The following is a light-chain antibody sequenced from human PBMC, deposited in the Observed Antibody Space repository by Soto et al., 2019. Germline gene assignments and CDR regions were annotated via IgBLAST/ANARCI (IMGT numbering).Light chain of an antibody. CDR2: YDS. J-gene: IGLJ2*01. Sequence: SYELTQPPSVSVAPGKTARITCGGNNIGSKSVHWYQQKPGQAPALVIYYDSDRPSVIPERLSGSHSGNTATLTISRVEAGDEAYYYCQVWDSSSDRRVFGGGTQLTVL. CDR1: NIGSKS. CDR3: QVWDSSSDRRV. V-gene: IGLV3-21*04.